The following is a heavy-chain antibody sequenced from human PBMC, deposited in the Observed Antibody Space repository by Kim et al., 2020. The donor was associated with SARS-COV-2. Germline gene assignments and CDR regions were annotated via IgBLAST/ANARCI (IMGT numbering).Heavy chain of an antibody. V-gene: IGHV4-61*02. J-gene: IGHJ6*02. CDR1: GEPISTGSFY. CDR3: ARDSPEPGSDSRAGNFYYGLDV. CDR2: MYIGGIT. Sequence: SETLSLTCAVSGEPISTGSFYWSWIRQPAGKGLEWIGRMYIGGITNYNPSLKSRIALSIDASKNQFSLTVTSVTAADTAIYYCARDSPEPGSDSRAGNFYYGLDVWGHGTPVIVSS. D-gene: IGHD4-4*01.